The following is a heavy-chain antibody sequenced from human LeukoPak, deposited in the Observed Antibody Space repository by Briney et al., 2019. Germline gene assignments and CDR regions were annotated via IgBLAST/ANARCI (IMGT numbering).Heavy chain of an antibody. CDR1: GGSISSSSYY. J-gene: IGHJ4*02. Sequence: SETLSLTCTVSGGSISSSSYYWGWIRQPPGKGLEWIGGINYSGNTYYYPSLKSRVTISVDTSRNQFSLKLISVTAADTAVYYCARHYGSGSYYPHWGQGTLVTVSS. V-gene: IGHV4-39*07. CDR2: INYSGNT. D-gene: IGHD3-10*01. CDR3: ARHYGSGSYYPH.